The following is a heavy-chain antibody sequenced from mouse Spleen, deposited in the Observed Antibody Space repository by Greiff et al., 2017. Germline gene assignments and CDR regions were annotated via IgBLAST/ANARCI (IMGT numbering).Heavy chain of an antibody. CDR2: IWGGGST. D-gene: IGHD2-4*01. J-gene: IGHJ1*01. CDR1: GFSLTSYG. V-gene: IGHV2-9*01. Sequence: VKLQESGPGLVAPSQSLSITCTVSGFSLTSYGVDWVRQPPGKGLEWLGAIWGGGSTNYNSALMYRLSISKDNSKSQVFLKMNSLQTDDTAMYYCAKHTNHYYDYDGYFDVWGAGTTVTVSS. CDR3: AKHTNHYYDYDGYFDV.